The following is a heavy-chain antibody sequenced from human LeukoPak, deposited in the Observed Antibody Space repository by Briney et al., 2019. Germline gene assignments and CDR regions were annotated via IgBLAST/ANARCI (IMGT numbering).Heavy chain of an antibody. CDR3: ARGAADSSGLEGWALDY. D-gene: IGHD3-22*01. J-gene: IGHJ4*02. CDR2: IWYDGSNE. CDR1: GFTFSNYW. V-gene: IGHV3-33*08. Sequence: PGGSLRLSCAASGFTFSNYWMSWVRQAPGKGLEWVAVIWYDGSNENYADSVKGRFAISRDNSKNTLYLQINSLRAEDTAVYYCARGAADSSGLEGWALDYWGQGTLVTVSS.